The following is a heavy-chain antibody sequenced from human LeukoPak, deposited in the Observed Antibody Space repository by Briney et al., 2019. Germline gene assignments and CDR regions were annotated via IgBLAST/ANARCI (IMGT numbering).Heavy chain of an antibody. CDR2: IYYSGST. D-gene: IGHD7-27*01. Sequence: SETLSLTCTVSGGSISSYYWSWIRQPPGKGLEWIGYIYYSGSTNYNPSLKSRVTISVDTSKNQFSLKLSSVTAADTAVYYCARDYFSVAGGPSGNWGYYYYMDVWGKGTTVTISS. V-gene: IGHV4-59*12. CDR1: GGSISSYY. CDR3: ARDYFSVAGGPSGNWGYYYYMDV. J-gene: IGHJ6*03.